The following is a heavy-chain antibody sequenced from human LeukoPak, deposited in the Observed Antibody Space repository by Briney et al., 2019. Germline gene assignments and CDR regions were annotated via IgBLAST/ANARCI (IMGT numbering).Heavy chain of an antibody. D-gene: IGHD6-13*01. J-gene: IGHJ5*02. CDR3: ARVRSIAAAGSWFDP. V-gene: IGHV1-2*02. CDR1: GYTFTGYY. CDR2: INPNSGGT. Sequence: ASVKVSCKASGYTFTGYYMHWVRQAPGQGLEWMGWINPNSGGTNYAQKFQGRVTMTRDTSISTAYMELSRLGSDDTAVYYCARVRSIAAAGSWFDPWGQGTLVTVSS.